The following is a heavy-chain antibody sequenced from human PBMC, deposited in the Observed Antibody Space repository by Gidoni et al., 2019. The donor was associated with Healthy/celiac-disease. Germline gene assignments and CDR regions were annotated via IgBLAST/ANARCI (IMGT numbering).Heavy chain of an antibody. CDR3: ARDRRGSRGVDYGMDV. J-gene: IGHJ6*02. CDR1: GYTFTSYG. V-gene: IGHV1-18*01. CDR2: ISAYNGNT. D-gene: IGHD3-10*01. Sequence: QVQLVQSGAEVKKPGASVKVSCKASGYTFTSYGISWVRQAPGQGLEWMGWISAYNGNTNYAQKLQGRVTMTTDTYTSTAYMELRSLRSDDTAVYYCARDRRGSRGVDYGMDVWGQGTTVTVSS.